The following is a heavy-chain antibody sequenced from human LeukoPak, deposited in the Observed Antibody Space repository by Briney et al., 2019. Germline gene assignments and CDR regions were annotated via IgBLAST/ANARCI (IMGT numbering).Heavy chain of an antibody. CDR2: ISSSGSTI. Sequence: PGGSLRLSCAAFGFTFSDYCMSWIRQAPGKGLEWVSYISSSGSTIYYADSVKGRFTISRDNAKNSLYLQMNSLRAEDTAVYYCARYYSSGYYSNYWGQGTLVTVSS. J-gene: IGHJ4*02. CDR1: GFTFSDYC. V-gene: IGHV3-11*01. CDR3: ARYYSSGYYSNY. D-gene: IGHD3-22*01.